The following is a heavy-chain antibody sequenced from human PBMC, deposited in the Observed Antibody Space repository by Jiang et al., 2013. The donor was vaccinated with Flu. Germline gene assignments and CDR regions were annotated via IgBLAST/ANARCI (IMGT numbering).Heavy chain of an antibody. Sequence: SLKISCKGSGYSFTSYWIGWVRQMPGKGLEWMGIIYPGDSDTRYSPSFQGQVTISADKSISTAYLQWSSLKASDTAMYYCARSVDSSGYYSALGDYFDYWGQGTLVTVSS. CDR3: ARSVDSSGYYSALGDYFDY. D-gene: IGHD3-22*01. V-gene: IGHV5-51*01. J-gene: IGHJ4*02. CDR1: GYSFTSYW. CDR2: IYPGDSDT.